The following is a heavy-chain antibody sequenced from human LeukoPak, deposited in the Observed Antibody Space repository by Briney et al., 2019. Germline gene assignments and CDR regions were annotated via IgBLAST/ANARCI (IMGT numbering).Heavy chain of an antibody. V-gene: IGHV3-20*04. CDR2: INWNGGST. J-gene: IGHJ4*02. CDR1: RFTFDDYG. Sequence: GGPLRLSCAASRFTFDDYGMSWVRQAPGKGLEWVSGINWNGGSTGYADSVKGRFTISRDNAKNSLYLQMNSLRAEDTALYYCASGGIYYGAAFDFWGQGTLVTVSS. CDR3: ASGGIYYGAAFDF. D-gene: IGHD1-26*01.